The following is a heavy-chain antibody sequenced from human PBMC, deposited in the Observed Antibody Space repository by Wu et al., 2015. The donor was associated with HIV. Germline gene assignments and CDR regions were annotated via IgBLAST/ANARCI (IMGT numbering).Heavy chain of an antibody. CDR3: ASRGGGSGVIGRFYDGMDV. CDR1: GGSFTSYI. CDR2: IIPIFDTA. Sequence: QVQLVQSGPEVKKPGSSVKVSCKASGGSFTSYIFSWVRQAPGQGLEWMGRIIPIFDTANYAQKFQGRITISADESTSIVYMELSSLRSEDTAVYYCASRGGGSGVIGRFYDGMDVWGQGDHGHRLL. J-gene: IGHJ6*02. V-gene: IGHV1-69*18. D-gene: IGHD3-10*01.